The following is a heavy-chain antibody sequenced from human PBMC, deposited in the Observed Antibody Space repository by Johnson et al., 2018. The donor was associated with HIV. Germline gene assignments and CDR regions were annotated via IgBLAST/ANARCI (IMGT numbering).Heavy chain of an antibody. D-gene: IGHD4-11*01. CDR1: GFTFSSYA. CDR3: AREKTTPDAFDI. CDR2: ISYDGGDK. V-gene: IGHV3-30*04. Sequence: QVQLVESGGGVVQPGRSLRLSCAASGFTFSSYAMHWVRQAPAKGLEWVAIISYDGGDKDYADSVKGRFTISRDSSKNTLYLQMNSLRAEDTAVYYCAREKTTPDAFDIWGQGTMVTVSS. J-gene: IGHJ3*02.